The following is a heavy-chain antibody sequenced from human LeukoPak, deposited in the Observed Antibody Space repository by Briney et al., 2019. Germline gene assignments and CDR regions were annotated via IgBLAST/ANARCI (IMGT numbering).Heavy chain of an antibody. CDR3: ARALLYYGDYDY. Sequence: ASVKVSCKASGYAFRNYYIHWVRQAPGQGLEWMGIINPSGGSTSYAQKFQGRVTMTRDMSTSTVYMELSNLRSEDTAVYYCARALLYYGDYDYWGQGTLVTVPS. V-gene: IGHV1-46*01. CDR2: INPSGGST. J-gene: IGHJ4*02. CDR1: GYAFRNYY. D-gene: IGHD4-17*01.